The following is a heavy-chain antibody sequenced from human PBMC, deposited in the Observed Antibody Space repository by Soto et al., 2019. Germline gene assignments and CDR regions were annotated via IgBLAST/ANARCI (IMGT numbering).Heavy chain of an antibody. CDR2: ISWNSGSI. J-gene: IGHJ4*02. CDR1: GFTFDDYA. Sequence: EVQLVESGGGLVQPGRSLRLSCAASGFTFDDYAMHWVRHAPGKGLEWVSGISWNSGSIGYADSVKGRFTISRDNAKNSLYLQMNSLRAEDTALYYCAKDVDSSSASTFDYWGQGTLVTVSS. V-gene: IGHV3-9*01. CDR3: AKDVDSSSASTFDY. D-gene: IGHD6-6*01.